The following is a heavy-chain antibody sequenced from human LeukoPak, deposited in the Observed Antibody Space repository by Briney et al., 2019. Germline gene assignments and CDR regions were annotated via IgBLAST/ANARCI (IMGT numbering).Heavy chain of an antibody. CDR3: AREPRYCSGGSCYGYWFDP. CDR2: INAGSGNT. Sequence: GASVKVSCKASGYTFTSYAMHWVRQAPGQRLEWMGWINAGSGNTKYSQKFQGRVTITRDTSASTAYMELSSLRSEDTAVYYCAREPRYCSGGSCYGYWFDPWGQGTLVTVSS. D-gene: IGHD2-15*01. J-gene: IGHJ5*02. V-gene: IGHV1-3*01. CDR1: GYTFTSYA.